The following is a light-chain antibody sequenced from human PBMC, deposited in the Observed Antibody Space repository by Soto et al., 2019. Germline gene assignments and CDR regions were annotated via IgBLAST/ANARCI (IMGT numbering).Light chain of an antibody. Sequence: DVVLNQSPLSLSVTLGQPASISCRSSQGLVYSDGNTYLNWFHQRPGQSPRRLIYQVSNRYSGVFHRFNVSGSGPDFTQKISRVESEDVGIFYCMQGTHWWTFGQGTRVEIK. CDR2: QVS. J-gene: IGKJ1*01. CDR1: QGLVYSDGNTY. V-gene: IGKV2-30*01. CDR3: MQGTHWWT.